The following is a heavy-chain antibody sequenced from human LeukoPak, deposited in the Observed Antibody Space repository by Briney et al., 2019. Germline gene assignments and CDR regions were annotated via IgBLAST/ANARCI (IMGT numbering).Heavy chain of an antibody. J-gene: IGHJ4*02. Sequence: ESLRISCKGSGYSFTSYWIGWVRQMPGKGLEWMGIIYPGDSDTRYSPSFQGQVTISADKSISTAYLQWSSLKASYTAMYYCARIVVAAAFGYWGQGTLVTVSS. D-gene: IGHD2-15*01. CDR1: GYSFTSYW. CDR2: IYPGDSDT. CDR3: ARIVVAAAFGY. V-gene: IGHV5-51*01.